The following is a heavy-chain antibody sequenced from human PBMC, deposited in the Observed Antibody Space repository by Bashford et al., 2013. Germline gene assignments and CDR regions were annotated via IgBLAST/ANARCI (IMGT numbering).Heavy chain of an antibody. CDR2: VYWDDDK. D-gene: IGHD3-10*01. V-gene: IGHV2-5*08. CDR1: GFSLSTPEMS. J-gene: IGHJ4*02. Sequence: SGPTLVKPTQTLTLTCTFSGFSLSTPEMSVSWIRQSPGKALEWLALVYWDDDKRYSPSLKTRLTITKDTSKNQVVLTLTNMDPVDTATYYCAHVSGSGSHLDYWGQGTLVTVSS. CDR3: AHVSGSGSHLDY.